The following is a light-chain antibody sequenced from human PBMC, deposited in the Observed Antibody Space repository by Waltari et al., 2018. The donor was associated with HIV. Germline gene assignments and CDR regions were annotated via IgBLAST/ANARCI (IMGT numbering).Light chain of an antibody. CDR3: QQSYRTPRT. J-gene: IGKJ2*01. CDR1: QNISGY. Sequence: DIQMTQSPSSLSASVGDRVTITCRATQNISGYLNWYQQIPGKAPKLLIYAASNLQSGVPSRFSGSGSGTDFTLTIRALEPEDFASYYCQQSYRTPRTFGQGTKVEIK. V-gene: IGKV1-39*01. CDR2: AAS.